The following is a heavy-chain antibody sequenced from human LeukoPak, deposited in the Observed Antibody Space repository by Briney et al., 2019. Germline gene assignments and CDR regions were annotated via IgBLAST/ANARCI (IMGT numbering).Heavy chain of an antibody. CDR2: INGDESEK. CDR1: GFTFSSYW. Sequence: GGSLRLSCAASGFTFSSYWMSWVRQAPGKGLEWVANINGDESEKYYVDSVKARFTISRDNAKNSLYLQMNRLRVDDTAIYYCSRGEGDDYWGQGTLVTVSS. V-gene: IGHV3-7*01. D-gene: IGHD3-10*01. J-gene: IGHJ4*02. CDR3: SRGEGDDY.